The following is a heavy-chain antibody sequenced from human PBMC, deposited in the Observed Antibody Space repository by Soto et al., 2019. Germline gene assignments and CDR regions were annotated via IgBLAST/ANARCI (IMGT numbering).Heavy chain of an antibody. Sequence: ASVKVSCKASGYTFTSYGISWVRQAPGQGLEWMGWISAYNGNTDYAQKLQGRVTMTTDTSTSTASMELRSLRSDDTAVYYCARSRLYSSSSNYYYYGMDVWGQGSTVTVSS. CDR3: ARSRLYSSSSNYYYYGMDV. J-gene: IGHJ6*02. CDR2: ISAYNGNT. V-gene: IGHV1-18*04. D-gene: IGHD6-6*01. CDR1: GYTFTSYG.